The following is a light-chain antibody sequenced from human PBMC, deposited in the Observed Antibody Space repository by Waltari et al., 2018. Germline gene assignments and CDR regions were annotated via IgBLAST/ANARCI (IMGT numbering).Light chain of an antibody. CDR3: QQSYSTPPT. CDR1: QIISSY. J-gene: IGKJ5*01. Sequence: DIQMTQSPSSLSASVGDRVTIPCRASQIISSYLNWYQQKPGKAPKLLIYAASSLQSGVPSRFSGSGSGTDFTLTISSLQPEDFATYYCQQSYSTPPTFGQGTRLEIK. V-gene: IGKV1-39*01. CDR2: AAS.